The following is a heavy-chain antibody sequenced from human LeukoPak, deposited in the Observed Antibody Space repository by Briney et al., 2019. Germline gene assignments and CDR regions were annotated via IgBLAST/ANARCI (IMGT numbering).Heavy chain of an antibody. CDR1: GGTFSSYT. Sequence: ASVKVSCKASGGTFSSYTISWVRQAPGQGLEWMGRIIPILGIANYAQKFQGRVTITADKSTSTAYMELSSLRSEDTAVYYCARARIGYCSGGSCYEDYYFDYWDQGTLVTVSS. CDR2: IIPILGIA. V-gene: IGHV1-69*02. J-gene: IGHJ4*02. CDR3: ARARIGYCSGGSCYEDYYFDY. D-gene: IGHD2-15*01.